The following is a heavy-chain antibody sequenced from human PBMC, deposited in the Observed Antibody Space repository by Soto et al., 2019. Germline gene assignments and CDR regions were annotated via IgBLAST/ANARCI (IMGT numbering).Heavy chain of an antibody. J-gene: IGHJ6*02. V-gene: IGHV3-49*03. CDR1: GFTFGDYA. CDR2: IRSKAYGGTT. CDR3: TKYTYTSRYAYYGMDV. Sequence: GSLRLSCTTSGFTFGDYAMSWSRQAPGKGLEWVGVIRSKAYGGTTDYAASVKGRFTTSRDDSKSIAYLQMNSLKSEDTGVYYCTKYTYTSRYAYYGMDVWGHGTTVTVSS. D-gene: IGHD6-13*01.